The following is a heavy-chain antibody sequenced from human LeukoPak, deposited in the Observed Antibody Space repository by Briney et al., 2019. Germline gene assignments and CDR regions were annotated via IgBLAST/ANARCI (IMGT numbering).Heavy chain of an antibody. J-gene: IGHJ4*02. CDR3: AKGAGSYFDY. CDR2: IRSKANSYAT. Sequence: PGGSLRLSCAASGFTFSGSAMHWVRQASGKGLEWVGRIRSKANSYATAYAASVKGRFTISRDDSKNTAYLQMNSLKTEDTAVYYCAKGAGSYFDYWGQGTLVTVSS. CDR1: GFTFSGSA. V-gene: IGHV3-73*01.